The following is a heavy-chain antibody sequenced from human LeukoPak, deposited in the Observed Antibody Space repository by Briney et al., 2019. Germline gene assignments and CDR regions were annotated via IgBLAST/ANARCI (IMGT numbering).Heavy chain of an antibody. CDR2: ISWNSGSI. J-gene: IGHJ4*02. CDR3: AAHYDSSGYYFRGDFDY. CDR1: GFTFDDYA. D-gene: IGHD3-22*01. V-gene: IGHV3-9*01. Sequence: GGSLRLSCAASGFTFDDYAMHWVRQAPGKGLEWVSGISWNSGSIGYADSVKGRFTISRDNAKNSLYLQMNSLRAEDTALYYCAAHYDSSGYYFRGDFDYWGQGTLVTVSS.